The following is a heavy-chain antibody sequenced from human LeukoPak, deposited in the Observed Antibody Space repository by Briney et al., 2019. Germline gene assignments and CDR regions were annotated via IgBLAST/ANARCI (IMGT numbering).Heavy chain of an antibody. V-gene: IGHV4-4*07. CDR1: GGSISSYY. J-gene: IGHJ6*03. CDR2: IYTSGST. CDR3: AREPHSIYYYYMDV. Sequence: SETLSLTCTVSGGSISSYYWSWIRQPAGKGLEWIGRIYTSGSTNYNPSLKSRVTMSVDTSKNQFCLKLSSVTAADTAVYYCAREPHSIYYYYMDVWGKGTTVTISS.